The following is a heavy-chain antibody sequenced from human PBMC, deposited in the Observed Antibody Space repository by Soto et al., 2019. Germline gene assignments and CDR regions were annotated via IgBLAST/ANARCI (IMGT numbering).Heavy chain of an antibody. CDR3: ARDATPVY. CDR1: GGSINSYY. CDR2: IYYSGST. J-gene: IGHJ4*02. Sequence: SETLSLTCTVSGGSINSYYWSWIRQPPGKGLEWIGYIYYSGSTNYNPSLKSRVTMSIDTSKDQFSLKLSSVTAADTAVYYCARDATPVYWGQGTLVTVSS. V-gene: IGHV4-59*01.